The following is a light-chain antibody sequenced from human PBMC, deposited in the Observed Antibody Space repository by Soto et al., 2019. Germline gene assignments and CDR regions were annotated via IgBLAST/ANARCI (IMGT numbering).Light chain of an antibody. V-gene: IGLV1-40*01. Sequence: QSVLAQPPSVSGAPGQKVTISCTGSGSNIGAGYDLHWYQQLPGTAPKLLLYGNSNRPPGLPDRFSCSNSGTSPSLAITGLQAEDEADYYCQSYDSSLSAYVFGTGTKVTVL. CDR3: QSYDSSLSAYV. CDR2: GNS. CDR1: GSNIGAGYD. J-gene: IGLJ1*01.